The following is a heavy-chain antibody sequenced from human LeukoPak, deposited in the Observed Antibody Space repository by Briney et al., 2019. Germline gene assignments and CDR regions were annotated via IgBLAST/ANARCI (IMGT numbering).Heavy chain of an antibody. V-gene: IGHV3-23*01. J-gene: IGHJ6*02. CDR2: ISANGENT. Sequence: GGSLRLSCAASGFTLSSYAMSWVRQAPGKGLEWVSGISANGENTYHADSVKGRFSISRDNSKNTLYLQMNSLRAEDTAVYYCAREGSSSWYRMNYYYYGMDVWGQGTTVTVSS. D-gene: IGHD6-13*01. CDR1: GFTLSSYA. CDR3: AREGSSSWYRMNYYYYGMDV.